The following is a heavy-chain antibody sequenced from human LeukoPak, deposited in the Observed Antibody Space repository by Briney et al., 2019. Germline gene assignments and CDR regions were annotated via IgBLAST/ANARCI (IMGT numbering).Heavy chain of an antibody. CDR2: ITGSGGAT. D-gene: IGHD5-18*01. J-gene: IGHJ4*02. CDR1: GFTFSTYA. CDR3: AKERQLWFLYYFDY. Sequence: PGGSLRLSCAASGFTFSTYAVNWVRQAPGKGLEWVSAITGSGGATYYADSVKGRFTISRDNSKNTLYLQMNSLRAEDTAVYYCAKERQLWFLYYFDYWGQGTLVTVSS. V-gene: IGHV3-23*01.